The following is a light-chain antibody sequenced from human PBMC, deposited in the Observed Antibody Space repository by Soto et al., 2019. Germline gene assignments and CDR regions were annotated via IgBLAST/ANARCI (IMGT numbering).Light chain of an antibody. CDR1: QSVSRY. CDR3: QKFNKWPWT. V-gene: IGKV3-15*01. J-gene: IGKJ1*01. Sequence: EIVLTQSRATRALSPGERATLSCRASQSVSRYLAWYQQKPGQPPRLLIYDASMRETGVPPRFSGSGSGTEFTLTISNLQSEDFAIYFCQKFNKWPWTFGQGTKVDI. CDR2: DAS.